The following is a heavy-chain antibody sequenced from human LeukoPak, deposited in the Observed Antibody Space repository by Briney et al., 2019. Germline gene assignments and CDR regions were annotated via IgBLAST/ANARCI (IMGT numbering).Heavy chain of an antibody. J-gene: IGHJ4*02. CDR1: GFTFSSYA. CDR3: AKDRVLRYFDWLFDLDY. CDR2: ISYDESYK. D-gene: IGHD3-9*01. Sequence: GRSLRLSCAASGFTFSSYAMHWVRQAPGKGLEWVALISYDESYKYYADSVKGRFTISRDTSTNTLYLQMNSLRAEDTAVYYCAKDRVLRYFDWLFDLDYWGQGTLVTVSS. V-gene: IGHV3-30*04.